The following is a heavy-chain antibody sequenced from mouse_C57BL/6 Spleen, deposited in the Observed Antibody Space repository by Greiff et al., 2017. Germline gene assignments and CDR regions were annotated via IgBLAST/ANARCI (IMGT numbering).Heavy chain of an antibody. CDR1: GFNIKNTY. Sequence: VQLQQSVAELVRPGASVKLSCTASGFNIKNTYMHWVKQRPEQGLEWIGMIDPANGNTKYAPKFQGKATITADPSSNTAYLQLSSLTSEDTAIYYGARDLYYDYEYFDYWGQGTTLTVSS. D-gene: IGHD2-4*01. CDR2: IDPANGNT. CDR3: ARDLYYDYEYFDY. J-gene: IGHJ2*01. V-gene: IGHV14-3*01.